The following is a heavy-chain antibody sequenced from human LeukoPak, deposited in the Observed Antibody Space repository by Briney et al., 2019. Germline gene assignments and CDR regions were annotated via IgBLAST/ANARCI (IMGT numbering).Heavy chain of an antibody. V-gene: IGHV3-20*01. D-gene: IGHD6-6*01. CDR2: INRKGGST. CDR3: ARRPYSSSSHYFDY. Sequence: GGSLRLSCAASGFTFDGYGMSWVGQAAGKGVGWVSGINRKGGSTAYADSVKGRFTISRDNAKNSLYLEMNSLRAEDTALYHCARRPYSSSSHYFDYWGQGTLVTVSS. CDR1: GFTFDGYG. J-gene: IGHJ4*02.